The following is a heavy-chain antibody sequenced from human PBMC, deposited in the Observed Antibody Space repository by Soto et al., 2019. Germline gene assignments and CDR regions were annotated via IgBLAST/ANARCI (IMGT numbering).Heavy chain of an antibody. CDR2: IYRTGST. Sequence: QVQLQESGPGLVKPSGTLSLTCAVSGGSFTSNNWWTWVRQPPGQGLEGSGEIYRTGSTNYNPSLKSRVTISLDKSENQFSLKVTSLTAADTAVYYCASRDPGTSVDYWGQGTLVTVSS. D-gene: IGHD1-7*01. J-gene: IGHJ4*02. V-gene: IGHV4-4*02. CDR3: ASRDPGTSVDY. CDR1: GGSFTSNNW.